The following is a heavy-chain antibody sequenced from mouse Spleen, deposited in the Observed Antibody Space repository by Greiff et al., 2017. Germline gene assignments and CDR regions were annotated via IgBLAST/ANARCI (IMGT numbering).Heavy chain of an antibody. D-gene: IGHD2-13*01. CDR1: GYTFTSYW. CDR2: FHPYNDDT. J-gene: IGHJ2*01. Sequence: QVQLKESGTELVKPGASVKLSCKASGYTFTSYWMHWVKQRPGQGLEWIGNFHPYNDDTKYNEKFKGKATLTVEKSSSTVYLELSRLTSDDSAVYYCARRGDYPYYFDYWGQGTTLTVSS. V-gene: IGHV1-47*01. CDR3: ARRGDYPYYFDY.